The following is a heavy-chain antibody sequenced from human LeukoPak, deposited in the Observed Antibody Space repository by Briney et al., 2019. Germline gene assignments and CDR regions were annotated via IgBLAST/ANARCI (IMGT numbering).Heavy chain of an antibody. D-gene: IGHD2-15*01. CDR1: GFTLSDYW. V-gene: IGHV3-74*01. J-gene: IGHJ4*02. Sequence: GGSLRLSCAASGFTLSDYWMHWVRQAPGKGLVWVSRINSDGRTTSYADSVKGRFTISRDNAKNTLYLQMNSLRVEDTAMYYCARGQYSPDYWGQGTLVTVSS. CDR3: ARGQYSPDY. CDR2: INSDGRTT.